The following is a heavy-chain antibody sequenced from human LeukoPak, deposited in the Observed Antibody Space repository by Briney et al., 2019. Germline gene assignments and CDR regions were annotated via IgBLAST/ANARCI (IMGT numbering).Heavy chain of an antibody. CDR2: IYTSGST. V-gene: IGHV4-4*07. Sequence: PSETLSLTCTVSGGSISSYYWSWIRQPAGKGLEWIGRIYTSGSTNYNPSLKSRVTISVDKSKNQFSLKLSSVTAADTAVYYCARDQRDYNSSDFDLWGRGTLVTVSS. CDR1: GGSISSYY. D-gene: IGHD3-22*01. J-gene: IGHJ2*01. CDR3: ARDQRDYNSSDFDL.